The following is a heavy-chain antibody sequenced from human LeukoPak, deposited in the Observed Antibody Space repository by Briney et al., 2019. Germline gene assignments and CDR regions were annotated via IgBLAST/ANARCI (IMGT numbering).Heavy chain of an antibody. Sequence: SETLSLTCTVPGGSISSYYWSWIRQPPGQGLEWIGYIYYSGSTNYNPSLKSRVTISVDTSKNQFSLKLSSVTAADTAVYYCAREGYSRGVDYWGQGTLVTVSS. CDR2: IYYSGST. CDR3: AREGYSRGVDY. D-gene: IGHD5-18*01. CDR1: GGSISSYY. J-gene: IGHJ4*02. V-gene: IGHV4-59*01.